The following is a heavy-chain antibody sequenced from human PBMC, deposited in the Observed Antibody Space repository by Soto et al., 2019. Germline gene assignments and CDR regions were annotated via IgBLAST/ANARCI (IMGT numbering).Heavy chain of an antibody. CDR2: ISYDGSNK. CDR3: ARDRVLYSSGWYEGLDY. Sequence: GGSLRLSCAASGFTFSSYAMHWVRQAPGKGLEWVAVISYDGSNKYYADSVKGRFTISRDNSKNTLYLQMNSLRAEDTAVYYCARDRVLYSSGWYEGLDYWGQGTLVTVSS. V-gene: IGHV3-30-3*01. CDR1: GFTFSSYA. J-gene: IGHJ4*02. D-gene: IGHD6-19*01.